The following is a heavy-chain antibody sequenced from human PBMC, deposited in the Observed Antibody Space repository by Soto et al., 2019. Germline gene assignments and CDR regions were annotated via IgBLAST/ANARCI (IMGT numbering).Heavy chain of an antibody. V-gene: IGHV3-30*18. CDR2: ISHDGSNK. CDR1: GFTFSSYG. CDR3: AKPVATGTWYYGMDV. Sequence: GGSLRLSCAASGFTFSSYGMHWVRQAPGKGLEWVAVISHDGSNKYYADSVKGRFTISRDNSKNTLYLQMNSLRAEDTAVYYCAKPVATGTWYYGMDVWGQGTTVTVSS. D-gene: IGHD2-15*01. J-gene: IGHJ6*02.